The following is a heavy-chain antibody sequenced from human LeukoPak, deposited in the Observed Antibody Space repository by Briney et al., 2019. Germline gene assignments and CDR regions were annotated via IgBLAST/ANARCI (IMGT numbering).Heavy chain of an antibody. D-gene: IGHD5-18*01. CDR1: GGSISSYY. V-gene: IGHV4-59*01. J-gene: IGHJ4*02. CDR2: IYYSGST. Sequence: PSETLSLTCTVSGGSISSYYWSWVRQPPEKGLEWIGYIYYSGSTNYNPSLKSRVTISVDTSRNQLSLSLTSVTAADTAVYYCARYSYGSGDFDYWGQGTLVTVSS. CDR3: ARYSYGSGDFDY.